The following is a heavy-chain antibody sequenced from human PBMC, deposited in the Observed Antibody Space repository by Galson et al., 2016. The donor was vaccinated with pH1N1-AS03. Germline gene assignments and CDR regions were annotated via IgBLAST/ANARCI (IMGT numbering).Heavy chain of an antibody. CDR3: ARDGPPQGISVAGSFDF. V-gene: IGHV3-21*01. CDR2: ISTTSSSI. J-gene: IGHJ4*02. Sequence: SLRLSCAGSGFTFGSHSMIWVRQAPGKGLEWVSFISTTSSSIYYADSVKGRFTISRDNAKNSLFLQMNSLRDEDTAVYYCARDGPPQGISVAGSFDFWGQGTLVTVSS. CDR1: GFTFGSHS. D-gene: IGHD6-19*01.